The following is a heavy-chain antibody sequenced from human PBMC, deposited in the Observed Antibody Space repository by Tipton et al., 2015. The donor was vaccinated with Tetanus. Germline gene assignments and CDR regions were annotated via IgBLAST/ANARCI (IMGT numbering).Heavy chain of an antibody. CDR3: VRAKYSGYDLRGEFDY. V-gene: IGHV3-33*01. Sequence: SLRLSCAASGFTFSSYGMHWVRQAPGKGLEWVAVIWYDGSNKYHADSVKGRFTISRDNSKNTLYLQMNSLRAEDTAVYYCVRAKYSGYDLRGEFDYWGQGTLVTVSS. J-gene: IGHJ4*02. CDR1: GFTFSSYG. CDR2: IWYDGSNK. D-gene: IGHD5-12*01.